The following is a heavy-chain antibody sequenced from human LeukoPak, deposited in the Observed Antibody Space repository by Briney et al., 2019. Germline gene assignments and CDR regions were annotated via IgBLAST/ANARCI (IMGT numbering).Heavy chain of an antibody. D-gene: IGHD2-21*02. Sequence: PGGSLRLSCAASGFTFSSYSMNWVRQAPGKGLEWVSSISSSSSYIYYADSVKGRFTISRDNAKNSLYLQMNSLRAEDTAVYYCARGGNCGGDCRLDLDAFDIWGQGTMVTVSS. J-gene: IGHJ3*02. CDR3: ARGGNCGGDCRLDLDAFDI. V-gene: IGHV3-21*01. CDR2: ISSSSSYI. CDR1: GFTFSSYS.